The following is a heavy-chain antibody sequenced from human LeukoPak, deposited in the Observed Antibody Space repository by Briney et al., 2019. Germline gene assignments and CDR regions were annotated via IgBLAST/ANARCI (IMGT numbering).Heavy chain of an antibody. D-gene: IGHD2-8*02. CDR3: AGGVVYASYYYGMDV. Sequence: SETLSLTCTVSGGSISSGSYYWSWIRQPAGKGLEWIGRIYTSGSTNYNPSLKSRVTISVDTSKNQFSLKLSSVTAADTAVYYCAGGVVYASYYYGMDVWGQGTTVTVSS. V-gene: IGHV4-61*02. CDR1: GGSISSGSYY. J-gene: IGHJ6*02. CDR2: IYTSGST.